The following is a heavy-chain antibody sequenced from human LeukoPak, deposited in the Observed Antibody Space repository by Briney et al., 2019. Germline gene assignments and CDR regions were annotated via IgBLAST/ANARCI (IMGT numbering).Heavy chain of an antibody. CDR1: GGTFSSYT. CDR3: ARASTDYYDSSGYDY. CDR2: IIPILGIA. J-gene: IGHJ4*02. Sequence: GSSVKVSCKASGGTFSSYTISWVRQAPGQGLEWMGRIIPILGIANYAQKFQGRVTITADKSTSTAYMELSSLRSKDTAVYYCARASTDYYDSSGYDYWGQGTLVTVSS. V-gene: IGHV1-69*02. D-gene: IGHD3-22*01.